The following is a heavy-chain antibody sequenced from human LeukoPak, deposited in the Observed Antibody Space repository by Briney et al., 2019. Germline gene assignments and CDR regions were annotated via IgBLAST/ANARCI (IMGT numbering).Heavy chain of an antibody. CDR3: ARASSSTAFDI. D-gene: IGHD6-19*01. CDR1: GFNFDDYA. CDR2: ITWDGDYT. V-gene: IGHV3-43D*03. J-gene: IGHJ3*02. Sequence: GGSLRLSCAASGFNFDDYAMHWVRQAPGKGLEWVSLITWDGDYTYYADSVRGRFTISRDNSENSLYLQMNSLRAEDTAVYYCARASSSTAFDIWGQGTMVTVSS.